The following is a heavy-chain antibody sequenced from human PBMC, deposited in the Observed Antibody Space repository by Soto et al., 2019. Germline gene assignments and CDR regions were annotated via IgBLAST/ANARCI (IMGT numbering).Heavy chain of an antibody. CDR1: GYTFTDYH. D-gene: IGHD6-25*01. Sequence: QVPLVQSGAEVKKPGASVKVSCKASGYTFTDYHIHWVRQAPGQGLEFMGWINANNGGAGSAQQFQGRVTVTRDTSITTVYMELSNLRSDDTAVYYCAREGGSETLQPSYNWFDTWGQGTLVTVS. J-gene: IGHJ5*02. CDR2: INANNGGA. V-gene: IGHV1-2*02. CDR3: AREGGSETLQPSYNWFDT.